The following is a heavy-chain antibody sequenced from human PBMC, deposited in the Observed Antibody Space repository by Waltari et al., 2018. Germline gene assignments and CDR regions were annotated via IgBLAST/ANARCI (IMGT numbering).Heavy chain of an antibody. Sequence: QVQLQESGPGLVKPSATLSLTCTVPRGPISSYSWRWIRQPAGKGLEWIGRIYTRGSTNYNPSLKSRVTMSVDTSKNQFSLKLSSVTAADTAVYYCAREEQQLAAFDYWGQGTLVTVSS. CDR2: IYTRGST. CDR3: AREEQQLAAFDY. D-gene: IGHD6-13*01. V-gene: IGHV4-4*07. J-gene: IGHJ4*02. CDR1: RGPISSYS.